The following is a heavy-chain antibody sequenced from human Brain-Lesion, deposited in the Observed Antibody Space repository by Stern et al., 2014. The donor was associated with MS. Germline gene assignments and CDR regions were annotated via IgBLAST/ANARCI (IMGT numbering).Heavy chain of an antibody. CDR2: MWFDGTNK. V-gene: IGHV3-33*06. D-gene: IGHD6-19*01. CDR3: AKDKKDSSGWNLYFYGMDV. Sequence: VQLVESGGGVVQPGRSLRLSCAVSGFTFSSYGMYWVRQAPGKGLEWVAGMWFDGTNKNYIESGKGRFTISRDNSKNTLSLQMTSLRAEDTAVYYCAKDKKDSSGWNLYFYGMDVWGQGTTVIVSS. J-gene: IGHJ6*02. CDR1: GFTFSSYG.